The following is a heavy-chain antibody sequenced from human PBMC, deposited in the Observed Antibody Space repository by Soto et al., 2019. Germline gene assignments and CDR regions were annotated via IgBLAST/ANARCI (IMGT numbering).Heavy chain of an antibody. Sequence: QAQLVESGGGVVQPGRSLRLSCAASGFTFSSYGMHWVRQAPGKGLEWVAVISYDGSNKYYADSVKGRFTISRDNSKNTLYLQMNSLRAEDTAVYYCAKASRASGIAAAGTYYYYGMDVWGQGTTVTVSS. CDR1: GFTFSSYG. D-gene: IGHD6-13*01. J-gene: IGHJ6*02. CDR3: AKASRASGIAAAGTYYYYGMDV. V-gene: IGHV3-30*18. CDR2: ISYDGSNK.